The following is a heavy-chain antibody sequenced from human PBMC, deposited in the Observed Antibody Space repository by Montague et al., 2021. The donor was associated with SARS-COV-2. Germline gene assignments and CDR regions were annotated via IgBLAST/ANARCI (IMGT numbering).Heavy chain of an antibody. J-gene: IGHJ5*01. V-gene: IGHV4-34*10. Sequence: SETLSLTCSSLGSWLRGEDWTWTRQHPRREKEWNGDIEYKGRTNYNPSLKSRLTMSLDMSSNQFSLELRSVTAADTAVYYCGGLGYSTSTVDSWGHGTLVSVSS. CDR2: IEYKGRT. D-gene: IGHD6-6*01. CDR1: GSWLRGED. CDR3: GGLGYSTSTVDS.